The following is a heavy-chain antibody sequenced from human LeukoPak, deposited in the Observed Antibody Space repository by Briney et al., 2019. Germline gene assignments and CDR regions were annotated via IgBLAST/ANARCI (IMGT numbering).Heavy chain of an antibody. CDR3: ARDNKGGSSWFPVDL. V-gene: IGHV1-2*02. Sequence: VASVKVSCKASGYTFTSYYMHWVRQAPGQGLEWMGWINPNSGGTNYAQKFQGRVTMTRDTSISTAYMELSRLRSDDTAVYYCARDNKGGSSWFPVDLWGRGTLVTVSS. D-gene: IGHD6-13*01. J-gene: IGHJ2*01. CDR2: INPNSGGT. CDR1: GYTFTSYY.